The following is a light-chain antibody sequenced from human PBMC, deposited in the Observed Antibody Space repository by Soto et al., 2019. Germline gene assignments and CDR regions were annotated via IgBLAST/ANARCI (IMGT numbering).Light chain of an antibody. CDR1: SSDVGGYNY. Sequence: QSALTQPASVSGSPGQSITISCTGTSSDVGGYNYVSWYQQHTGKAPKLMIYDVKNRPSGVSTRYSGSKSGSTASLTISGLQAEDEADYYCSSYTSSSTVVFGGGTKLTVL. CDR3: SSYTSSSTVV. CDR2: DVK. V-gene: IGLV2-14*01. J-gene: IGLJ2*01.